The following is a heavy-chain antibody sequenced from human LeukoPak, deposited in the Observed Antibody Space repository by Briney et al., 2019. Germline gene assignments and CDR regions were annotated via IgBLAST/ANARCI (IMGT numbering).Heavy chain of an antibody. J-gene: IGHJ4*02. CDR2: ISYDGSNK. CDR3: AGDPIVGATGY. Sequence: GSLRLSCAASGFTFSSYGMHWVPQAPGKGVEGVAVISYDGSNKYYADSVKGRFTISRDNSKNTLYLQMNSLRAEDTAVYYCAGDPIVGATGYWGQGTLVTVSS. V-gene: IGHV3-30*03. D-gene: IGHD1-26*01. CDR1: GFTFSSYG.